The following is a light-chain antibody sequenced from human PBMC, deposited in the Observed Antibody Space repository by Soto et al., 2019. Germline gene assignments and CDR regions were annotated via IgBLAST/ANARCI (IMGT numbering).Light chain of an antibody. CDR1: ESISTY. CDR2: AAS. Sequence: IQMTQYPSSLSASVGDRVTITCRTSESISTYLNWYQQKPGKAPKLLIYAASTLQSGVPSRFSGSGSGTDFTLTISSLQPEDVATYYCQKYNSAPLTFGPGTRLEI. J-gene: IGKJ5*01. CDR3: QKYNSAPLT. V-gene: IGKV1-39*01.